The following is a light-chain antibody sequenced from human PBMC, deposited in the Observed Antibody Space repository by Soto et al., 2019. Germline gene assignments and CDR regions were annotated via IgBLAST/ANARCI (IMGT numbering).Light chain of an antibody. CDR3: SSYTSGSTWV. V-gene: IGLV2-14*01. J-gene: IGLJ3*02. CDR2: EVS. Sequence: QSALTQPASVSGSPGQSITISCTGTSSDVGGYNYVSWYQQHPGKAPKLMIYEVSNRPSGVSNRFSGSKSGNTASLTISGLQAEDEADYYCSSYTSGSTWVFGGGTHLTVL. CDR1: SSDVGGYNY.